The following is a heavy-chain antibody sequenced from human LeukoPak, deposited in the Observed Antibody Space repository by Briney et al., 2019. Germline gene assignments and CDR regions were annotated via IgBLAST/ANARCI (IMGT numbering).Heavy chain of an antibody. D-gene: IGHD3-22*01. CDR3: AKDAYQYYYDSSGPAFDV. V-gene: IGHV3-23*01. Sequence: PGGSLRLSCAASGFTFSSYAMSWVRQAPGKGLEWVSAISGSGGSTYYADSVKGRFTISRDNSKNTLYLQMNSLRAEDTAVYYCAKDAYQYYYDSSGPAFDVWGQGTMVTVSS. CDR2: ISGSGGST. J-gene: IGHJ3*01. CDR1: GFTFSSYA.